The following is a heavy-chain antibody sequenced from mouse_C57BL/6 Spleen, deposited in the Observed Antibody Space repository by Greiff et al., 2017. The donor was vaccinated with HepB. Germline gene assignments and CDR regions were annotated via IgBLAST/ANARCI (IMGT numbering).Heavy chain of an antibody. CDR3: ARPIYYYGSNYFDY. D-gene: IGHD1-1*01. J-gene: IGHJ2*01. CDR1: GFTFSSYT. Sequence: EVQLVESGGGLVKPGGSLKLSCAASGFTFSSYTMSWVRQTPETRLEWVATISGGGGNTYYPDSVKGRFTISRDNAKNTLYLQMSSLRSEDTALYYCARPIYYYGSNYFDYWGQGTTLTVSS. CDR2: ISGGGGNT. V-gene: IGHV5-9*01.